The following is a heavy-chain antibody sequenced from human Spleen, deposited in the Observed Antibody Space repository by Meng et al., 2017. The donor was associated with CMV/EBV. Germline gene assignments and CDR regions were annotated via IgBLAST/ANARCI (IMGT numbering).Heavy chain of an antibody. CDR3: ASRTYGSSP. J-gene: IGHJ4*02. D-gene: IGHD3-22*01. V-gene: IGHV3-23*01. CDR2: ISGSGDDT. CDR1: TFTFSNSA. Sequence: GESLKISCVASTFTFSNSAMSWVRQAPGKGLEWVSAISGSGDDTYYADSVKGRFAISRDNAKNSLYLQMNSLRAEDTAVYYCASRTYGSSPWGQGTLVTVSS.